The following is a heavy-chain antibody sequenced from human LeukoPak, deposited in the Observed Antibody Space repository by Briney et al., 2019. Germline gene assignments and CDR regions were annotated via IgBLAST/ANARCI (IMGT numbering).Heavy chain of an antibody. CDR2: IYYSGST. CDR3: ARSRSYYVIDY. V-gene: IGHV4-59*01. J-gene: IGHJ4*02. Sequence: SETLSLTCTVSGDSISSYYWSWIRQPPGKGLEWIGYIYYSGSTNYNPSLKSRVTISIDTSKNQFSLQLSSVTAADTAVYYCARSRSYYVIDYWGQGTLVTVSA. CDR1: GDSISSYY. D-gene: IGHD1-26*01.